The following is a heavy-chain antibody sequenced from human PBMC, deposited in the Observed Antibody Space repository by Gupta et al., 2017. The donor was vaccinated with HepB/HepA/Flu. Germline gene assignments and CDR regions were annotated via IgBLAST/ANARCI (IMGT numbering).Heavy chain of an antibody. CDR1: GYTFTSYT. CDR2: IHPVTGNK. D-gene: IGHD2/OR15-2a*01. V-gene: IGHV1-3*01. J-gene: IGHJ6*02. Sequence: QVHLVQSGAGVKKPGASVNLSCKASGYTFTSYTIHWVRQAPGQRPEWMGWIHPVTGNKKYSQTCQDRVTITRDTSATTAYMDLTSLRSEDTAVYYCVRTYLNINNTYRMDRGGQGTTVIVSS. CDR3: VRTYLNINNTYRMDR.